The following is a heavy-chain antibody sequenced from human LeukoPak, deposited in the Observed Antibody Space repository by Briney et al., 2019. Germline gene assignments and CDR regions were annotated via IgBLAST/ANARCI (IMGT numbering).Heavy chain of an antibody. CDR2: IFSSGST. Sequence: SETLSLTCTVSGGSMSSYYWSWIRQSAGKGLEWIGRIFSSGSTNYNPSLKSRATTSVDMSKNQFSLTLSSVSAADTALYYCARGGYGNGWYLDYWGQGTLVTVSS. D-gene: IGHD6-19*01. J-gene: IGHJ4*02. CDR3: ARGGYGNGWYLDY. CDR1: GGSMSSYY. V-gene: IGHV4-4*07.